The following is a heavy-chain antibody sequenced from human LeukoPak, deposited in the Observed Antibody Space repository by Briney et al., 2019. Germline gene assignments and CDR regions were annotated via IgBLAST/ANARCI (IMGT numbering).Heavy chain of an antibody. CDR1: GGSFSGYY. D-gene: IGHD6-6*01. V-gene: IGHV4-34*01. CDR3: ARESPSYSSSSRGYLRDY. Sequence: WETLSLTCAVYGGSFSGYYWSWIRQPPGKGLEWIGEINHSGSTNYNPSLKSRVTISVDTSKNQFSLKLSSVTAADTAVYYCARESPSYSSSSRGYLRDYWGQGTLVTVSS. J-gene: IGHJ4*02. CDR2: INHSGST.